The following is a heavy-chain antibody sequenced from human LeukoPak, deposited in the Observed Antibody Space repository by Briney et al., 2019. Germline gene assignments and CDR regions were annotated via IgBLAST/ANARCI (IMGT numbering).Heavy chain of an antibody. CDR2: IGTTSTFI. J-gene: IGHJ4*02. V-gene: IGHV3-21*01. Sequence: KPGGSLRLSCAASGFTFTSYTMNWVRQAPGKGLERVASIGTTSTFIHYADSVKGRFTISRDNAQDSLFLQMNSLGAEDTAVYYCAKAHPGFDYWGQGVLATVSS. CDR1: GFTFTSYT. CDR3: AKAHPGFDY.